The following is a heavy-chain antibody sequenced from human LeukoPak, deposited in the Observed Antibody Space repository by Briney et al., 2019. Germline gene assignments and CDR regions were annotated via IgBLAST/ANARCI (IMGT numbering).Heavy chain of an antibody. CDR2: ISSSSGYI. Sequence: GGSLRLSCAASGFTFSTYSMNWVRQAPGKGLEWVSSISSSSGYIHYADSVKGRFTISRDNAKNSLYLQMNSLRDTHTAVYYCARGKVGYSYFDYWGQGTLVTVSS. CDR1: GFTFSTYS. V-gene: IGHV3-21*01. CDR3: ARGKVGYSYFDY. J-gene: IGHJ4*02. D-gene: IGHD5-18*01.